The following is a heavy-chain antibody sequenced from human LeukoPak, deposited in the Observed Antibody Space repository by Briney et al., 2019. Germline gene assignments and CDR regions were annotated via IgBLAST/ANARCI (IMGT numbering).Heavy chain of an antibody. V-gene: IGHV3-53*05. Sequence: GGSLRLSCAASGFTVSSNYMTWVRQAPGKGLEWVPVIYSGGGTYYSDSVKGRFTISRDNSKNTLYLQMNSLRAEDTAVYYCASGWYFDYWGQGTLVTVSS. CDR1: GFTVSSNY. CDR2: IYSGGGT. CDR3: ASGWYFDY. D-gene: IGHD6-19*01. J-gene: IGHJ4*02.